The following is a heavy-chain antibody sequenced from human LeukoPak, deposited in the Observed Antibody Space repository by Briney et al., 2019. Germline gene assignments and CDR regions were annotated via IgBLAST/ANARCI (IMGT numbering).Heavy chain of an antibody. J-gene: IGHJ4*02. CDR3: AREHMVRGADY. V-gene: IGHV4-39*02. CDR2: IYYSGST. CDR1: GGSISSSSYY. D-gene: IGHD3-10*01. Sequence: PSETLSLTCTVSGGSISSSSYYWGWIRQPPGKGLEWIGSIYYSGSTYYNPSLKSRVTISVDTSKNQFSLKLSSVTAADTAVYYCAREHMVRGADYWGQGTLVTVSS.